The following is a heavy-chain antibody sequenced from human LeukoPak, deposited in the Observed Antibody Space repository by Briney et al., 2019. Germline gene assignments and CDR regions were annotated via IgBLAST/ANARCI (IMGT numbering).Heavy chain of an antibody. CDR3: ARVGTYYYDSSGYYGTPHDWFDP. J-gene: IGHJ5*02. V-gene: IGHV1-69*06. CDR2: IIPIFGTA. CDR1: GYTFTSYA. Sequence: SVKVSCKASGYTFTSYAISWVRQAPGQGLEWMGRIIPIFGTANYARKFQGRVTITADKSTSTAYMELSSLRSEDTAVYYCARVGTYYYDSSGYYGTPHDWFDPWGQGTLVTVSS. D-gene: IGHD3-22*01.